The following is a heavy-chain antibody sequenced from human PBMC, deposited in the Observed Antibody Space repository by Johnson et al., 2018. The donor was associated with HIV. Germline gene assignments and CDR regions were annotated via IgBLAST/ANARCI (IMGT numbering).Heavy chain of an antibody. Sequence: VQLVESGGGLVKPGGSLRLSCASSGFAFSGHNMGWIRQAPGKGLEFVSYISSSGSSTYYIDSVKGRFIISRDNSKNTLFLQMNSLRPKDTAVYFCARVSLAYSYGYDAFDIWGRGTMVTVSS. J-gene: IGHJ3*02. D-gene: IGHD5-18*01. CDR3: ARVSLAYSYGYDAFDI. CDR1: GFAFSGHN. V-gene: IGHV3-11*04. CDR2: ISSSGSST.